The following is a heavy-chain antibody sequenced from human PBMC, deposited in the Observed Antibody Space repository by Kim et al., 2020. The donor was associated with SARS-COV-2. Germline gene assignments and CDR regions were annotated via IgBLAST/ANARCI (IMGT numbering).Heavy chain of an antibody. CDR1: GFTFSSYE. Sequence: GGSLRLSCTASGFTFSSYEMNWVRQAPGKGLDWVSYIIGSGTTIYYADSVRGRFTISRDNDKNSLFLQMNSLRAEDTAVYYCARGPNYSPFDYWGQGTL. V-gene: IGHV3-48*03. CDR2: IIGSGTTI. CDR3: ARGPNYSPFDY. J-gene: IGHJ4*02. D-gene: IGHD4-4*01.